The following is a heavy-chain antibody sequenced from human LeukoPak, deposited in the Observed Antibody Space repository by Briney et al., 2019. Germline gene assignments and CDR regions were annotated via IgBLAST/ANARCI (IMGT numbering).Heavy chain of an antibody. D-gene: IGHD3-10*01. Sequence: GGSLRLSCAASGFIFSDYYMSWIRQAPGKGLEWVSYISTSGSTIHYAHSVKGRFTISRDNAKNSLYLQMNSLRAEDTAVYYCATAAGGYYGGLGAFDIWGQGTMVTVSS. J-gene: IGHJ3*02. V-gene: IGHV3-11*01. CDR3: ATAAGGYYGGLGAFDI. CDR1: GFIFSDYY. CDR2: ISTSGSTI.